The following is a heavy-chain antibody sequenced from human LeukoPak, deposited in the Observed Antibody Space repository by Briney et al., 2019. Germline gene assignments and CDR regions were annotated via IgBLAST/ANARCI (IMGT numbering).Heavy chain of an antibody. CDR3: ARHAGDYGDPFDY. CDR1: GGSISSSSYY. J-gene: IGHJ4*02. V-gene: IGHV4-39*01. D-gene: IGHD4-17*01. CDR2: IYYSGST. Sequence: SETLSLTCTVSGGSISSSSYYWGWIRQPPGKGLEWIGSIYYSGSTYYNPSLKSRVTISVDTSKNQFSLKLSSVTAADTAVYYCARHAGDYGDPFDYWCQGTLVTVSS.